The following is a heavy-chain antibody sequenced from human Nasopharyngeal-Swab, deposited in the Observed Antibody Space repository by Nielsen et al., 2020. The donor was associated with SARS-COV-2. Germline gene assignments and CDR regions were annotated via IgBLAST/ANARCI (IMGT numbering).Heavy chain of an antibody. CDR2: INPNSGGT. CDR3: SRIPRVGGYSYGYDY. Sequence: WVRQAPGQGLEWMGRINPNSGGTNYAQKFLGRVTLTRDTSRSTGIMELSGLQSDDTAVYFCSRIPRVGGYSYGYDYWGQGTPVTVSS. J-gene: IGHJ4*02. D-gene: IGHD5-18*01. V-gene: IGHV1-2*06.